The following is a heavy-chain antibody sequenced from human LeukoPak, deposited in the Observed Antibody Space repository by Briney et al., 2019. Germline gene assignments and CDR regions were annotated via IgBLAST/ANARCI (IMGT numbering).Heavy chain of an antibody. Sequence: GGSLRLSCAASGFTVSSNYMSWVRQAPGKGLEWVSVIYVGGSTRYADSVKSRFTISRDNSKNTLYLQMNSLRAEDTAVYYCARHRSEAACDYWGQGTLVTVSS. CDR3: ARHRSEAACDY. V-gene: IGHV3-53*01. D-gene: IGHD3-10*01. J-gene: IGHJ4*02. CDR2: IYVGGST. CDR1: GFTVSSNY.